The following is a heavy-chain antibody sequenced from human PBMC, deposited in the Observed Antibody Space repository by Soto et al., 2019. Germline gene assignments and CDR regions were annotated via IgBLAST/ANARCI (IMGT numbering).Heavy chain of an antibody. CDR1: GFTFHDFT. CDR3: VKDGPSGRWLEFYFDF. Sequence: PGVSLRLSCAASGFTFHDFTMHWVRQAPGKGLEWVSLISWDGATAYYADSVKGRFTVSRDNNKNSVYLQMNSLRVEDTALYYCVKDGPSGRWLEFYFDFWGQGTQVTVSS. D-gene: IGHD5-12*01. V-gene: IGHV3-43*01. J-gene: IGHJ4*02. CDR2: ISWDGATA.